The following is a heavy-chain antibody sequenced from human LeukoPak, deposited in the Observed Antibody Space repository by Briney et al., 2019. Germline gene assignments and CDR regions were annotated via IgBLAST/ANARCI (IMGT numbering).Heavy chain of an antibody. CDR3: AKGDDRGVISY. CDR2: ISGSGGST. CDR1: DFSFSDSW. Sequence: GGSLRLSCIASDFSFSDSWMTWVRKAPGKGLEWVSAISGSGGSTYYADSVKGRFTISRDNSKNTLYLQMNSLRAEDTAVYYCAKGDDRGVISYWGQGTLVTVSP. D-gene: IGHD3-10*01. V-gene: IGHV3-23*01. J-gene: IGHJ4*02.